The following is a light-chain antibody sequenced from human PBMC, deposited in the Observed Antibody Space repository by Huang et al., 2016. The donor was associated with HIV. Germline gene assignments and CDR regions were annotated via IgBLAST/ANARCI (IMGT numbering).Light chain of an antibody. CDR1: QSVTIW. CDR3: QQYSRSAT. V-gene: IGKV1-5*03. CDR2: KAS. Sequence: DIQMTQSPSTLSAAVGDRVTITCRASQSVTIWLAWVQKKPGKAPKLLIYKASTLESGVPSRFSGSGSGTEFTLTIDSLQPDDVATYYCQQYSRSATFGQGTKLEIK. J-gene: IGKJ2*01.